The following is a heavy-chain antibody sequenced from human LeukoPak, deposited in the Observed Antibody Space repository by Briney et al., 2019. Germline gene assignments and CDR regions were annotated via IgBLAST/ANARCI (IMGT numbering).Heavy chain of an antibody. CDR2: IYISDST. V-gene: IGHV4-61*02. CDR1: GGSITSGSYH. CDR3: ARGRLGDSFDY. Sequence: SETLSLTCIVSGGSITSGSYHWNWIRQPAGKGLEWIGRIYISDSTNYNPSLKSRVTISVDTSKNQFSLNLSSVTAADTAVYYCARGRLGDSFDYWGQGILVTVSS. D-gene: IGHD3-16*01. J-gene: IGHJ4*02.